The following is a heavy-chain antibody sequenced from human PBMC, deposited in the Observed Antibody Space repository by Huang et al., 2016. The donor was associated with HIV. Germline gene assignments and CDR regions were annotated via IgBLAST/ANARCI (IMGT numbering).Heavy chain of an antibody. CDR3: AREKAADSAWYGVYYFDY. CDR1: GGSFSGYY. Sequence: QVQLRQWGAGLVKPSETLSLTCAVYGGSFSGYYWTWIRQSPGKGLEWIGGLKHYGKTNYQSSLSGRVTISKDTAKNQFSLQLTSVSAADTGVYFCAREKAADSAWYGVYYFDYWGEGALVTVTS. V-gene: IGHV4-34*01. D-gene: IGHD6-19*01. CDR2: LKHYGKT. J-gene: IGHJ4*02.